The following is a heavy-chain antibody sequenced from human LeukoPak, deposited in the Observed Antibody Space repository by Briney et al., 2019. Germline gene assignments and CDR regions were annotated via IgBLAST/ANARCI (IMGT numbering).Heavy chain of an antibody. Sequence: GGSLRLSCAASGFTFSSYGMHWVRQAPGKGLEWVAVISYDGSNKYYADSVKGRFTISRDNSKNTLYLQMNSLRAEDTAVHYCARDLLGVVPAAISGSPDYWGQGTLVTVSS. CDR2: ISYDGSNK. CDR3: ARDLLGVVPAAISGSPDY. V-gene: IGHV3-30*03. J-gene: IGHJ4*02. D-gene: IGHD2-2*01. CDR1: GFTFSSYG.